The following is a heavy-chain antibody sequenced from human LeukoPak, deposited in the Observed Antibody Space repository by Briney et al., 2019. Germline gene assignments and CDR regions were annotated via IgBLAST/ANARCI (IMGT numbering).Heavy chain of an antibody. CDR2: ISSSSSTI. J-gene: IGHJ4*02. V-gene: IGHV3-48*01. CDR3: ARVAYDFWSGTYYFDY. CDR1: GFTFSSYS. D-gene: IGHD3-3*01. Sequence: GSLRLSCAASGFTFSSYSMNWVRQAPGKGLEWVSYISSSSSTIYYADSVKGRFTISRDNAKNSLYLQMNSLRAEDTAVYYCARVAYDFWSGTYYFDYWGQGTLVTVSS.